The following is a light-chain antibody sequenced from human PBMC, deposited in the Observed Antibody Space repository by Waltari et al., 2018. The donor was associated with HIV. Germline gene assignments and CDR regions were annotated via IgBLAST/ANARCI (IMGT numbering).Light chain of an antibody. Sequence: QSALTQPPSASGSPGQSVTISCAGTSSDIGLYTFFSWYQHHPGKAPKLMISEVSRRPSGVPDRFSGSKSGNTASLTVSGLQAEDEAAYYCFSYAGNNYLLFGGGTKLTVL. J-gene: IGLJ2*01. CDR2: EVS. CDR3: FSYAGNNYLL. CDR1: SSDIGLYTF. V-gene: IGLV2-8*01.